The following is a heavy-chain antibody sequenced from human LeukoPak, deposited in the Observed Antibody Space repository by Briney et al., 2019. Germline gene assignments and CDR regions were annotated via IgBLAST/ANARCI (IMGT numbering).Heavy chain of an antibody. J-gene: IGHJ4*02. CDR3: ARLVVDWNYAGYFDY. CDR2: IYYSGST. D-gene: IGHD1-7*01. Sequence: PSETLSLTCTVSGGSSSSSSYYWGWIRQPPGKGLEWIGSIYYSGSTYYNPSLKSRVTISVDTSKNQVSLKLSSVTAADTAVYYCARLVVDWNYAGYFDYWGQGTLVTVSS. CDR1: GGSSSSSSYY. V-gene: IGHV4-39*01.